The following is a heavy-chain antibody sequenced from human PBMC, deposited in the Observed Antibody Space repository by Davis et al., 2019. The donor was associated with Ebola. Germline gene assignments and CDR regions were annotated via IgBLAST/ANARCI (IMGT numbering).Heavy chain of an antibody. D-gene: IGHD1-1*01. V-gene: IGHV1-18*01. CDR2: ISAFNGNT. CDR1: GYTFTTYG. Sequence: AASVKVSCKASGYTFTTYGISWVRQAPGQGLEWMAWISAFNGNTNYAQKFQGRVTMTTDTSTSTAYMELRSLRSDDTAVYYCATHWVGGWNDPFDHWGQGTLVTVSS. J-gene: IGHJ4*02. CDR3: ATHWVGGWNDPFDH.